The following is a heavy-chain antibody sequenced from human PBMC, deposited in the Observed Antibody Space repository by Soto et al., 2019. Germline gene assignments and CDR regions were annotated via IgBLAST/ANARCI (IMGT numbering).Heavy chain of an antibody. Sequence: GASVKVSCKASGGTFSSYAISWVRQAPGQGLEWMGGIIPIFGTANYAQKFQGRVTITADESTSTAYMELSSLRSEDTAVYYCARDRGSSSFYYYYGMDVWGQGTTVTVSS. V-gene: IGHV1-69*13. CDR1: GGTFSSYA. CDR2: IIPIFGTA. CDR3: ARDRGSSSFYYYYGMDV. D-gene: IGHD6-6*01. J-gene: IGHJ6*02.